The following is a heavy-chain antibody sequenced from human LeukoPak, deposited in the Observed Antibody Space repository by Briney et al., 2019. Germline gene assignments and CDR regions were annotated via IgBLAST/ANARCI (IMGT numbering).Heavy chain of an antibody. CDR2: IIPIFGTA. V-gene: IGHV1-69*13. CDR1: GGTFSSYA. Sequence: SVKVSCKASGGTFSSYAISWVRQAPGQGLEWMGGIIPIFGTANYAQKFQGRVTITADESTSTAYMELSSLRSEDTAVYYCARGYYDFWSGYLNSGDWFDPWGQGTLVTVSS. J-gene: IGHJ5*02. D-gene: IGHD3-3*01. CDR3: ARGYYDFWSGYLNSGDWFDP.